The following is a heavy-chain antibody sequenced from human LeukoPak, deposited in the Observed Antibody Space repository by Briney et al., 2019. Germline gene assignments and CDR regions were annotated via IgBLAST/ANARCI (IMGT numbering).Heavy chain of an antibody. Sequence: AASVKVSFTASGYTFTVYYMHWVRQAPGQGLEWMGWINPNSGGTNYAQKFQGRVTMTRDTSISTAYMELSRLRSDDTAVYYCARGIVVVTALEVDAFDIWGQGTMVTVSS. CDR1: GYTFTVYY. D-gene: IGHD2-21*02. CDR2: INPNSGGT. CDR3: ARGIVVVTALEVDAFDI. V-gene: IGHV1-2*02. J-gene: IGHJ3*02.